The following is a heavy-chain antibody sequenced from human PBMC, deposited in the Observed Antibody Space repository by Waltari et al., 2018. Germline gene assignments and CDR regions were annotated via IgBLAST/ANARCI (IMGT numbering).Heavy chain of an antibody. Sequence: EVQLVESGGGLVQPGGSLRLSCAASGFTFSSYAMSWVRQAPGKGLEWVSVIYSGGSTYYADSVKGRFTISRDNSKNTLYLQMNSLRAEDTAVYYCAKGPSGSYSYDAFDIWGQGTMVTVSS. D-gene: IGHD1-26*01. CDR1: GFTFSSYA. V-gene: IGHV3-23*03. J-gene: IGHJ3*02. CDR3: AKGPSGSYSYDAFDI. CDR2: IYSGGST.